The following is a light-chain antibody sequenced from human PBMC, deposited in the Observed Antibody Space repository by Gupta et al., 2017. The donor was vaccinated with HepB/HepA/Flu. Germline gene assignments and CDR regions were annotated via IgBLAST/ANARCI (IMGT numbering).Light chain of an antibody. Sequence: IVMTQSPLSLPVTPGEPASISCRSSQRLLHSNGYNYLYWYLQKPGQSPQLLIYLGSNRASGVPDRCSGSGSGTDFTLKISRVEAEDVGVYYCKQAREAPLTFGGGTKVEIK. CDR3: KQAREAPLT. J-gene: IGKJ4*01. CDR1: QRLLHSNGYNY. CDR2: LGS. V-gene: IGKV2-28*01.